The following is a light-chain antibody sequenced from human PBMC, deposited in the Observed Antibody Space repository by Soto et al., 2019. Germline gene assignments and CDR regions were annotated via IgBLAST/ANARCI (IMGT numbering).Light chain of an antibody. V-gene: IGKV3-20*01. J-gene: IGKJ4*01. CDR1: QSVSSSY. CDR2: GAS. Sequence: EIVLTQSPGTLSLSPGDSATLSCRASQSVSSSYLAWYQQKPGQAPRLLIYGASSRATGIPDRLSGSGSGTDLNLTISRLEPEDFAVYYCQQYGSSPLTFGGGTKVDIK. CDR3: QQYGSSPLT.